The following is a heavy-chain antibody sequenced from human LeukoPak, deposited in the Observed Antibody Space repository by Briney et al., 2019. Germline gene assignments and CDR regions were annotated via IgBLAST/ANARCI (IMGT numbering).Heavy chain of an antibody. J-gene: IGHJ4*02. CDR1: GYIVSSNSAA. V-gene: IGHV6-1*01. D-gene: IGHD1-26*01. Sequence: SQTLSLTCAISGYIVSSNSAAWNWIRQSPSRGLEWLGRTYFKSKWYYDYAGSVKSRITINPDTTKNQFSLQLNSVTPEDTAVYHCARGGGSYYQWGQGTLVTVSS. CDR2: TYFKSKWYY. CDR3: ARGGGSYYQ.